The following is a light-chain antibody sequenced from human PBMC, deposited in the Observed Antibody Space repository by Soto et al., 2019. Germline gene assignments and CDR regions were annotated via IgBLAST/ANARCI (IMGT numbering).Light chain of an antibody. CDR2: GAS. Sequence: EVVMTQSAATLSVSPGDGATLSCRASQSVSRNLAWYQQKPGQAPRLLISGASTRATGIPARFSGSGSGTEFTLSINSLQSEDFAVYYCQQYVDWPWTFGQGTKVEVK. CDR1: QSVSRN. V-gene: IGKV3-15*01. J-gene: IGKJ1*01. CDR3: QQYVDWPWT.